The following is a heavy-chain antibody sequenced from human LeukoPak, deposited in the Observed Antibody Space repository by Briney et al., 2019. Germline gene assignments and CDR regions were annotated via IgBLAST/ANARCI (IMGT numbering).Heavy chain of an antibody. V-gene: IGHV6-1*01. D-gene: IGHD1-14*01. J-gene: IGHJ4*02. CDR1: GDSVSSKNVA. CDR2: TYYRSKWYG. Sequence: SQTLSLTCAISGDSVSSKNVAWNWIRQSPSRGLEWLVRTYYRSKWYGDYAVSVRGGISINPDTSKNQSSLPLNSVTPEDTAVDYCAREPVTDFFESWGQGTLVTVSS. CDR3: AREPVTDFFES.